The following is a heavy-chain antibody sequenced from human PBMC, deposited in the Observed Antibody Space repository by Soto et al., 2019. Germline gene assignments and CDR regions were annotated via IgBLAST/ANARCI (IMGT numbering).Heavy chain of an antibody. CDR3: AREPQFLEWLGLPSRDYYYGMDV. D-gene: IGHD3-3*01. J-gene: IGHJ6*02. CDR2: GIPIFGPT. Sequence: VEGSCQGFWGTLKSYSISRGGKGPGQGGVWVGGGIPIFGPTNNAQKFQGRLTITPDKSTSAAYMELSSLRSEDTAVYYCAREPQFLEWLGLPSRDYYYGMDVWGQGTTVTVSS. CDR1: WGTLKSYS. V-gene: IGHV1-69*06.